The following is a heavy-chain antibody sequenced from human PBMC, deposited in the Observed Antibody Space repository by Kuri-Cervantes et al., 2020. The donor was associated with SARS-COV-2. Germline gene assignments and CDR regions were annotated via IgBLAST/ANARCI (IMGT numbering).Heavy chain of an antibody. CDR3: ARDLSQYGDPGFDF. Sequence: GESLKISCAASGFTFNSYEMNWVRQAPGKGLEWLSYIGNTDSTTHYADSVKGRFTISRDNAKNLLYLQMNSLRAEDTALYYCARDLSQYGDPGFDFWGQGTLVTVSS. J-gene: IGHJ4*02. V-gene: IGHV3-48*03. D-gene: IGHD4-17*01. CDR1: GFTFNSYE. CDR2: IGNTDSTT.